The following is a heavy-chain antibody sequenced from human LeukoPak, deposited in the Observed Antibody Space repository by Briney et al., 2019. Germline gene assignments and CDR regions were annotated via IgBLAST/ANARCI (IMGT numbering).Heavy chain of an antibody. CDR3: TTDGFPPHFFDY. D-gene: IGHD2/OR15-2a*01. V-gene: IGHV3-15*01. J-gene: IGHJ4*02. Sequence: GGSLRLSCAASGFIFSSSWMNWVRQAPGKGLEWVGRIKSKTDGGTTDYAAPVKGRFTISRDDSKNTLYLQMNSLKTEDTAVYYCTTDGFPPHFFDYWGQGTLVTVSS. CDR1: GFIFSSSW. CDR2: IKSKTDGGTT.